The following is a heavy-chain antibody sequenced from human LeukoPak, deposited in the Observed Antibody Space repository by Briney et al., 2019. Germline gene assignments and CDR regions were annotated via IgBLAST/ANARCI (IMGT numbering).Heavy chain of an antibody. Sequence: ASVKVSFKASGYTFTSYDINWVRQATGQGLEWMGWMNPNSGNTGYAQKFQGRVTMTRNTSISTAYMELSSLRSEDTAVYYCARGRKRWLLYYFDYWGQGTLVTVSS. CDR2: MNPNSGNT. D-gene: IGHD5-12*01. J-gene: IGHJ4*02. CDR1: GYTFTSYD. CDR3: ARGRKRWLLYYFDY. V-gene: IGHV1-8*01.